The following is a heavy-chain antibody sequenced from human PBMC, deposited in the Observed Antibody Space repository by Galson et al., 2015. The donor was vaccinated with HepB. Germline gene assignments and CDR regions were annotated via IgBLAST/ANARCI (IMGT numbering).Heavy chain of an antibody. Sequence: LSLSCAASGFTFSDHYMDWVRQAPGKGLEWVGRSRNKANSYTTEYVASVRGRFTISRDESMNSLYLQMNSLKTEDTAVYYCARGARGVNVGSANYYGMDVWGQGTTVTVSS. CDR2: SRNKANSYTT. CDR3: ARGARGVNVGSANYYGMDV. D-gene: IGHD4/OR15-4a*01. J-gene: IGHJ6*02. V-gene: IGHV3-72*01. CDR1: GFTFSDHY.